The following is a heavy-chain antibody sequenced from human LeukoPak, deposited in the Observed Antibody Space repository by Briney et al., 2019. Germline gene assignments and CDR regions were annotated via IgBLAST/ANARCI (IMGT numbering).Heavy chain of an antibody. CDR2: IYYSGST. CDR1: GGSISSNNYY. V-gene: IGHV4-61*05. J-gene: IGHJ3*02. Sequence: SETLSLTCTVSGGSISSNNYYWGWIRQPPGKGLEWIGHIYYSGSTNYNPSLKSRVTILVDTSNNQLSLKLNSVTAADTAVYYCARRLRDGYSHFDTFDIWGQGTRVTVSS. CDR3: ARRLRDGYSHFDTFDI. D-gene: IGHD5-24*01.